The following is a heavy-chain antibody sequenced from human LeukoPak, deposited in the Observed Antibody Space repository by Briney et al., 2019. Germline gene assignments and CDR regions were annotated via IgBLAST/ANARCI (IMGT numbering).Heavy chain of an antibody. CDR3: ARARRKYYFDY. J-gene: IGHJ4*02. Sequence: GASVKVSCKASGYTFTSYYMHWVRQAPGQGLEWMGIINPSGGSTSYAQKVQGRVTMTRDMSTSTVYMELSSLRSEDTAVYYCARARRKYYFDYWGQGTLVTVSS. CDR1: GYTFTSYY. CDR2: INPSGGST. V-gene: IGHV1-46*01.